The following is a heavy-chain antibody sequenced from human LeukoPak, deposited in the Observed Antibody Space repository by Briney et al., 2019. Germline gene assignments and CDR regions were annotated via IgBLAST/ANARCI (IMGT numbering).Heavy chain of an antibody. CDR3: AKEGGGYCSSPTCHFLDY. CDR2: ISYDGSNK. CDR1: GSTFSTYG. J-gene: IGHJ4*02. V-gene: IGHV3-30*18. D-gene: IGHD2-2*01. Sequence: GGSLRLSCAASGSTFSTYGMHWVRQAPGKGLEWVAVISYDGSNKYYADSVRGRFTISRDNSKNALSLQMNSLRAEDTAVYYCAKEGGGYCSSPTCHFLDYWGQGTPVTVSS.